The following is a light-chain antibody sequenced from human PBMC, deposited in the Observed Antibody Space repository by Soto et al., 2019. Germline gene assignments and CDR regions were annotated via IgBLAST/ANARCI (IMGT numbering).Light chain of an antibody. CDR1: QGVSGN. CDR3: QQYNNWPPYT. J-gene: IGKJ2*01. CDR2: GAS. Sequence: EIVITQSPATLSVSPGARATLSCRASQGVSGNLAWYQQKPGQAPRLLIYGASTRATGIPARFSGSGSGTEFTLTISSLQSEDFAVYYCQQYNNWPPYTFGQGTKLEIK. V-gene: IGKV3-15*01.